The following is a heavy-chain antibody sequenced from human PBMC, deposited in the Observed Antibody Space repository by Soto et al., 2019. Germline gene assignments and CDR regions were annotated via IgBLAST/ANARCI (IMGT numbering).Heavy chain of an antibody. CDR2: INSDGSVS. V-gene: IGHV3-74*02. CDR3: ARGDCVGGTCYSLAGSFYYYMDV. D-gene: IGHD2-15*01. Sequence: EVQLVESGGGLVQPGGSLRLSCAASGFTFSNYWMYWVRQAPGKGLEWVSRINSDGSVSSYADSVKGRLTISRDNDKNTLYLQMDSVRADDTAVYYCARGDCVGGTCYSLAGSFYYYMDVGGKGTTVTVFS. J-gene: IGHJ6*03. CDR1: GFTFSNYW.